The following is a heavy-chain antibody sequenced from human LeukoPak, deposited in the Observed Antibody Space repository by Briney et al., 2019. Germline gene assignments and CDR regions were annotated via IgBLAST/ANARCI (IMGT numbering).Heavy chain of an antibody. CDR2: INPNSGGT. CDR1: GYTFTGYY. D-gene: IGHD3-16*02. Sequence: GASVKVSCKASGYTFTGYYMHWVRQAPGQGLEWMGRINPNSGGTNYAQKFQGRVTMTRDTSISTAYMELSRLRSDDTAVYYCARVIDDYVWGSYRPTPIYYFEYWGQGTLVTVSS. CDR3: ARVIDDYVWGSYRPTPIYYFEY. J-gene: IGHJ4*02. V-gene: IGHV1-2*06.